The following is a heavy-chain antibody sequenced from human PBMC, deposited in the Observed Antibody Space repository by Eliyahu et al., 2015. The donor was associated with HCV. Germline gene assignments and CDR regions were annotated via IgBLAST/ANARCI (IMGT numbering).Heavy chain of an antibody. J-gene: IGHJ5*02. CDR2: IRYDGSQI. D-gene: IGHD2-15*01. Sequence: QVQLMESGGGVVQPGGSLRLSCSASGFAFRSYGMHXVRQAPGTGLEGVAFIRYDGSQIYYLESVKGRFTISRDNSKXTVSLQMDSLRVEDTGVYFCARDRRYCSGGRCFRWFDHWSQGSQVIVSS. CDR3: ARDRRYCSGGRCFRWFDH. V-gene: IGHV3-30*02. CDR1: GFAFRSYG.